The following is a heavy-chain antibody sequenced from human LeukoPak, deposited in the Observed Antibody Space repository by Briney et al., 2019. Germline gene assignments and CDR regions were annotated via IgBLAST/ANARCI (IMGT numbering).Heavy chain of an antibody. D-gene: IGHD5-18*01. J-gene: IGHJ4*02. V-gene: IGHV3-23*01. CDR3: AKRRSRNTGPFAS. CDR1: GFSISSDA. CDR2: SSGSNT. Sequence: PGGSLRLSCVASGFSISSDAMTWVRQAPGKGPEWVSASSGSNTFYTDSVRGRFTISRDDSKNTLYLQMNSLRAEDTAVYYCAKRRSRNTGPFASWGQGTWSPSPQ.